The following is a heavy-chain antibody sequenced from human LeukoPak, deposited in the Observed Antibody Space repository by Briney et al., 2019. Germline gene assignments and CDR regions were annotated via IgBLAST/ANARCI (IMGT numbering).Heavy chain of an antibody. CDR3: ASDPPNYDSSAYHDF. V-gene: IGHV3-21*01. J-gene: IGHJ4*02. Sequence: GGSLRLSCAASGFTFSSSAMSWVRQAPGRGLEWVSSIKGRFTVSRDNAKNSLHLQMNSLRAEDTALYYCASDPPNYDSSAYHDFWGQGTQVTVSS. CDR1: GFTFSSSA. CDR2: I. D-gene: IGHD3-22*01.